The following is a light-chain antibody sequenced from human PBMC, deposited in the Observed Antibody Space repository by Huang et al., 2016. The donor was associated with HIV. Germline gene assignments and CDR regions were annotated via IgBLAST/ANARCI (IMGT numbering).Light chain of an antibody. CDR3: QQGYTTSWT. J-gene: IGKJ1*01. Sequence: DIQMTQSPSSLSASAGDRVTITCRASQSITTYLNWYQQKPGKAPTLLIYATDSLQSGVPSRFRGRGSGTEFTLTISSLQPDDFATYYCQQGYTTSWTFGPGTKVE. CDR1: QSITTY. CDR2: ATD. V-gene: IGKV1-39*01.